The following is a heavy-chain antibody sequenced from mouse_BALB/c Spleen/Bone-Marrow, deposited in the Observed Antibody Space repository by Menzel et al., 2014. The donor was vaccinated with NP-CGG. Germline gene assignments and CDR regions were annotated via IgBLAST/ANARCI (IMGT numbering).Heavy chain of an antibody. CDR2: INPGRGGA. CDR3: ARELGRRAMDY. J-gene: IGHJ4*01. V-gene: IGHV1-54*01. Sequence: SGAELVRPGTSVQVSCKASGYAFTNYWIEWIKQRPGQGLEWIGVINPGRGGANYNEKFKGKAILTADKSSSTAYMQCSSLTSDDSAVYFCARELGRRAMDYWGQGTSVTVSS. CDR1: GYAFTNYW. D-gene: IGHD4-1*01.